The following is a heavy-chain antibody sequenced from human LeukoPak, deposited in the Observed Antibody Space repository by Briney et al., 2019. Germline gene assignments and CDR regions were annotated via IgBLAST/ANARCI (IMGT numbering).Heavy chain of an antibody. CDR1: GGSISSSSYY. CDR2: IYYSRST. J-gene: IGHJ4*02. V-gene: IGHV4-39*07. CDR3: ARDTSDYAFDY. Sequence: PSETLSLTCTVSGGSISSSSYYWGWIRQPPGKGLEWIGSIYYSRSTYYNPSLKSRVTISVDTSKNQFSLKLSSVTAADTAVYYCARDTSDYAFDYWGQGTLVTVSS. D-gene: IGHD4-17*01.